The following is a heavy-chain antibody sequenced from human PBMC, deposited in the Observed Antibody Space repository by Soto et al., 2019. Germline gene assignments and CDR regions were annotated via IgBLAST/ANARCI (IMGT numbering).Heavy chain of an antibody. D-gene: IGHD6-19*01. J-gene: IGHJ4*02. CDR2: IYYSGST. Sequence: PSETLSLTCTVSGGSISSYYWSWIRQPPGKGLEWIGYIYYSGSTNYNPSLKSRVTISVDTSKNQFSLKLSSVTAADTAVYYCARVYSSGWYDLSIDYWGQGTLVTVSS. V-gene: IGHV4-59*01. CDR3: ARVYSSGWYDLSIDY. CDR1: GGSISSYY.